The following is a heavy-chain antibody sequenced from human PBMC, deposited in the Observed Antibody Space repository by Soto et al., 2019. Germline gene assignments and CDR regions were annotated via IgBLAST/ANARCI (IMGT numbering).Heavy chain of an antibody. Sequence: QVQLQESGPGLVKPSQTLSLTCTVSGGSISSGAYYWSWIRQHPGEALEWIGYIYYSGNTYYNPSLKSRVMISVDTSKNQFSLRLSSVTAADTVVYYCARVGISSSDAFDIWGHGTMVTVSS. V-gene: IGHV4-31*03. J-gene: IGHJ3*02. CDR2: IYYSGNT. CDR1: GGSISSGAYY. D-gene: IGHD6-6*01. CDR3: ARVGISSSDAFDI.